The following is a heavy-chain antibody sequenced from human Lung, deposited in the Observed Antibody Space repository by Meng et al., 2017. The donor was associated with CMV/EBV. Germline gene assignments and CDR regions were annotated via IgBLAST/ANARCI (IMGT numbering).Heavy chain of an antibody. Sequence: QVDLWESGPAAGKPSEPLSLTCAVPGDSITNHNWWAWVRQPPGKGLEWIGEIPHRGSSAYNPSLKSRVSMSIDKSKNQFSLKLTSVTAADTAVYHCLRRSGGSVWGQGTLVTVSS. D-gene: IGHD3-10*01. V-gene: IGHV4-4*02. CDR3: LRRSGGSV. J-gene: IGHJ1*01. CDR2: IPHRGSS. CDR1: GDSITNHNW.